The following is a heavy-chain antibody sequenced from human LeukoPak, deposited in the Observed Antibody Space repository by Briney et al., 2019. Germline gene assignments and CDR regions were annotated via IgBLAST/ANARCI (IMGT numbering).Heavy chain of an antibody. CDR3: ARAPYGSGSYFLDY. D-gene: IGHD3-10*01. CDR1: GYTFTSYG. Sequence: GASVKVSCKASGYTFTSYGISWVRQAPGQGLEWMGWISAYNGNTNYAQKLQGRATMTTDTSTSTAYMELRSLRSDDTAVYYCARAPYGSGSYFLDYWGQGTLVTVSS. CDR2: ISAYNGNT. J-gene: IGHJ4*02. V-gene: IGHV1-18*01.